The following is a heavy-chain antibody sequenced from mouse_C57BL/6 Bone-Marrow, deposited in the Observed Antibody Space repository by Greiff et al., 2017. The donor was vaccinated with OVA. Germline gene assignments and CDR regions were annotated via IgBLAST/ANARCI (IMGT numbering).Heavy chain of an antibody. CDR1: GFSLSTSGMG. J-gene: IGHJ4*01. CDR2: IYWDDDK. CDR3: ARRRYYYGSSFYAMDY. D-gene: IGHD1-1*01. V-gene: IGHV8-12*01. Sequence: QVTLKESGPGILQSSQTLSLTCSFSGFSLSTSGMGVSWIRQPSGKGLEWLAHIYWDDDKRYNPSLKSRLTISKDTSRNQVFLKITSVDTADTATYYCARRRYYYGSSFYAMDYWGQGTSVTVSS.